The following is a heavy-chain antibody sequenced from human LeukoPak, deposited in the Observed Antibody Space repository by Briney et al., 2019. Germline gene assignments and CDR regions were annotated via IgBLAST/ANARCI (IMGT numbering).Heavy chain of an antibody. D-gene: IGHD5-12*01. CDR3: AKDRVIVATMGALGY. V-gene: IGHV3-66*01. CDR2: IYSGGST. CDR1: EFSVGSNY. J-gene: IGHJ4*02. Sequence: GGSLRLSCAASEFSVGSNYMTWVRQAPGKGLEWVSLIYSGGSTYYADSVKGRFTISRDNSKNTLYLQMNSLRAEDTAVYYCAKDRVIVATMGALGYWGQGTLVTVSS.